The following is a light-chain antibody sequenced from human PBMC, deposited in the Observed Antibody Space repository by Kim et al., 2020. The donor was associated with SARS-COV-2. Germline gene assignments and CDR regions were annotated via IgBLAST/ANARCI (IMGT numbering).Light chain of an antibody. V-gene: IGKV1-39*01. J-gene: IGKJ5*01. CDR3: QQSFGTPPIT. Sequence: SVGDRVTIACRASQSIGKFLNWYQQRPGNAPNLLIYGASTLQGGVPSRFSGSGSGTEFTLTISSLQPEDFVTYYCQQSFGTPPITFGQGTRLEIK. CDR1: QSIGKF. CDR2: GAS.